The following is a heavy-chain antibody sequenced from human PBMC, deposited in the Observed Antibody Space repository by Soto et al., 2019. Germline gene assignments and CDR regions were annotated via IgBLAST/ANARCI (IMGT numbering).Heavy chain of an antibody. V-gene: IGHV1-69*04. CDR1: GGTFSSYT. Sequence: SVKVSCRASGGTFSSYTISWVRQAPGQGLEWMGRIIPILGIANYAQKFQGRVTITADKSTSTAYMELSSLRSEDTAVYYCARDGSYYGFGAFDIWGQGTMVTVSS. J-gene: IGHJ3*02. CDR2: IIPILGIA. CDR3: ARDGSYYGFGAFDI. D-gene: IGHD1-26*01.